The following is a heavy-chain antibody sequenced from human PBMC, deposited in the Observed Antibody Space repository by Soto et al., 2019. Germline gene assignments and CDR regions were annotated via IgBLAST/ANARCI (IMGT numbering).Heavy chain of an antibody. V-gene: IGHV3-30*18. CDR1: GFTFSSYG. Sequence: QVQLVESGGGVVQPGRSLRLSCAASGFTFSSYGMHWVRQAPGKGLAWVALISHDGSNEYYADSVKGRFTISRDNSKNTRFLQMNSLRAEDTAVYYCAKGDLYYYGSGSYYPNYWGQGTLVTVSS. CDR2: ISHDGSNE. J-gene: IGHJ4*02. D-gene: IGHD3-10*01. CDR3: AKGDLYYYGSGSYYPNY.